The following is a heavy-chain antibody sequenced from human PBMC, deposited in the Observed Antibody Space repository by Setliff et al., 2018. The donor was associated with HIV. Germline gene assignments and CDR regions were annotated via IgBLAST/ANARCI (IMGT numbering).Heavy chain of an antibody. CDR3: AWGLSFSDPGGFDY. V-gene: IGHV4-4*09. CDR1: GGSISSYY. D-gene: IGHD3-10*01. Sequence: PSETLSPTCTVSGGSISSYYWSWIRQPPGKGLEWIGYIYTSGSTNYNPSLKSRVTISVDTSKNQCSLMLSAVTAADTAVYYCAWGLSFSDPGGFDYWGQGTQGTVSS. J-gene: IGHJ4*02. CDR2: IYTSGST.